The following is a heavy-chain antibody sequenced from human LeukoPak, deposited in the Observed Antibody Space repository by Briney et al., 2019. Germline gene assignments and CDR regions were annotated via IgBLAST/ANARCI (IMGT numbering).Heavy chain of an antibody. CDR2: IYHSGST. V-gene: IGHV4-4*02. CDR1: GGSISSSNW. J-gene: IGHJ4*02. Sequence: SETLSLTCAVSGGSISSSNWWSWVRQPPGKGLEWIGEIYHSGSTNYNPSLKSRVTISVDKSKNQFSLKLSSVTAADTAVYYCASWSGNSAASYYWGQGTLVTVSS. D-gene: IGHD4-23*01. CDR3: ASWSGNSAASYY.